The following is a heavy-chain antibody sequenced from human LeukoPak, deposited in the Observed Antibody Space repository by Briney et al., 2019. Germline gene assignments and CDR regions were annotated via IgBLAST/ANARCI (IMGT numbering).Heavy chain of an antibody. D-gene: IGHD4-17*01. V-gene: IGHV4-39*01. CDR2: IYYSGST. Sequence: PSETLSLTCTVSGGSISSSSYYWGWIRQPPGKGLEWIGSIYYSGSTYYNPSLKSRVTISVDTSKNQFSLKLSSVTAADTAVYYCARHNDGDYAFVDWFDPWGQGTLVTVSS. J-gene: IGHJ5*02. CDR3: ARHNDGDYAFVDWFDP. CDR1: GGSISSSSYY.